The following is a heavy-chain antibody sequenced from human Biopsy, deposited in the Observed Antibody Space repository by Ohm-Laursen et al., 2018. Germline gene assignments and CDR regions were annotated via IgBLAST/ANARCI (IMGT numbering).Heavy chain of an antibody. CDR2: ISWNSDKI. J-gene: IGHJ6*02. Sequence: SLRLSCTASGFTFDDHAIHWVRQPPGKGLAWVSGISWNSDKIGYADSVKGRFTISRDNAKNSLYLQMNSLRAEDTAFYYCTKDQDYGDYGMDVWGQGTTVTVSS. CDR1: GFTFDDHA. V-gene: IGHV3-9*01. CDR3: TKDQDYGDYGMDV. D-gene: IGHD4-17*01.